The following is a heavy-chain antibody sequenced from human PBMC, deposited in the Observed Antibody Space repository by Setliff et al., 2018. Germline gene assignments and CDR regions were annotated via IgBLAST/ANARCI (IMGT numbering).Heavy chain of an antibody. CDR3: AREGLTGPVVISVAYYFDS. CDR2: SDRGYYK. J-gene: IGHJ4*02. V-gene: IGHV3-30*19. D-gene: IGHD2-21*01. CDR1: GFTFNDYG. Sequence: GESLKISCKTSGFTFNDYGIQWVRQTPGKGLEWVASDRGYYKYYADSVRGRLTVSRDESKNTVFLEMNSLRVDDTATYYCAREGLTGPVVISVAYYFDSWGQGTVGTVSS.